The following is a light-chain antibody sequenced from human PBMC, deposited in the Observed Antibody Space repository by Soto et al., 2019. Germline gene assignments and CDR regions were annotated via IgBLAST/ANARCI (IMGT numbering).Light chain of an antibody. CDR2: EVS. CDR1: SRDVGGYNY. J-gene: IGLJ1*01. Sequence: QSVLTQPASVSGSPGQSITISCTGTSRDVGGYNYVSWYQQHPGKAPKLMIYEVSNQPSGVSNRFSGSKSGNTASLTISGLQAEDEADYYCSSYTSSSTYAFGTGTKVTVL. CDR3: SSYTSSSTYA. V-gene: IGLV2-14*01.